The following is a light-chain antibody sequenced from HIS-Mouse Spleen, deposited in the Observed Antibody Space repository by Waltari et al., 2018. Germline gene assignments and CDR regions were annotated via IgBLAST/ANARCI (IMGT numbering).Light chain of an antibody. CDR1: QSIRSY. V-gene: IGKV1-39*01. CDR2: AAS. CDR3: QQSYSTPGT. J-gene: IGKJ1*01. Sequence: DIQMTQSPSSLSASVGDRVTITCRASQSIRSYLNWYQQKPGKAPKLLIYAASSLQSGVPSRFSGSGAGTDFTLTISSLQPEEFATYYCQQSYSTPGTFGQGTKVEIK.